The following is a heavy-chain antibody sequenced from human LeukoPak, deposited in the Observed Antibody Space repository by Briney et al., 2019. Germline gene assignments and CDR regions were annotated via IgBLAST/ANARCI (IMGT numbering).Heavy chain of an antibody. D-gene: IGHD6-13*01. CDR2: IYYSGST. V-gene: IGHV4-59*08. CDR3: ARHYRIAAAGSRYFAY. J-gene: IGHJ4*02. Sequence: SETLSLTCTVSGGSISSYYWSWIRQPPGKGLEWLGYIYYSGSTNYNPSLKSRVTISVDTSKNQFSLKLSSVTAADTAVYYCARHYRIAAAGSRYFAYWGQGSLVPVSS. CDR1: GGSISSYY.